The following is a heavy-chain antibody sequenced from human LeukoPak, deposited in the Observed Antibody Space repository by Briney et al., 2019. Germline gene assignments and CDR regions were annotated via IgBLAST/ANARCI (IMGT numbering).Heavy chain of an antibody. CDR3: ARGRYNDYGFDY. Sequence: SETLSLTCTVSGGSISSYYWSWIRQPPGKELEWIGYLYYSGSTNYNPSFKSRVTMSVDTSKNQFSLKLNSMTAADTAVYFCARGRYNDYGFDYWGQGTLGTVSS. CDR2: LYYSGST. D-gene: IGHD4-17*01. V-gene: IGHV4-59*01. CDR1: GGSISSYY. J-gene: IGHJ4*02.